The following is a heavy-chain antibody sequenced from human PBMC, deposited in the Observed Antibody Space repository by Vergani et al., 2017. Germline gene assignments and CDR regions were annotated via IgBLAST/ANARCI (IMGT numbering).Heavy chain of an antibody. CDR2: ISYDGSNK. V-gene: IGHV3-30-3*01. CDR1: GFTFSSYA. J-gene: IGHJ6*03. CDR3: ARDPSVAGTHYYYMDV. D-gene: IGHD6-19*01. Sequence: QVQLVESGGGVVQPGRSLRLSCAASGFTFSSYAMHWVRQAPGKGLEWVAVISYDGSNKYYADSVKGRFTISRDNSKNTLYLQMNSLRAEDTAVYYCARDPSVAGTHYYYMDVWGKGTTVTVSS.